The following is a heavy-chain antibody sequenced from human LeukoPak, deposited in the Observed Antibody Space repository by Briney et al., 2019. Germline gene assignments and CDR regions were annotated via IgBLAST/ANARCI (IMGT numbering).Heavy chain of an antibody. J-gene: IGHJ4*02. Sequence: SETLSLTCTVSGDSISTGDYYWNWIRQPPGKGLEWIGYIYHSGSTYYNPSLKSRVTISVGMSKNQFSLKLSSVTAADTAVYFCARVPIIRGVPDYWGQGTLVTVSS. CDR2: IYHSGST. CDR1: GDSISTGDYY. CDR3: ARVPIIRGVPDY. V-gene: IGHV4-30-2*01. D-gene: IGHD3-10*01.